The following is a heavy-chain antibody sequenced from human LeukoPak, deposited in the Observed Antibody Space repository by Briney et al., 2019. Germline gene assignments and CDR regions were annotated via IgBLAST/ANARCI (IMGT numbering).Heavy chain of an antibody. V-gene: IGHV3-30*02. J-gene: IGHJ5*02. CDR2: IRYDGSNK. CDR3: AKDASSWNYNWFDP. Sequence: GGSLRLSCAGSGFTFNTYNMNWVRQAPGKGLEWVAFIRYDGSNKYYADSVKGRFTISRDNSKNTLYLQMNSLRAEDTAVYYCAKDASSWNYNWFDPWGQGTLVTVSS. D-gene: IGHD6-13*01. CDR1: GFTFNTYN.